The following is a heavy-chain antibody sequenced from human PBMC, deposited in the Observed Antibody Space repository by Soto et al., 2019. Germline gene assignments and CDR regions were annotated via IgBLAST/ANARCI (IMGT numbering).Heavy chain of an antibody. CDR2: ISGYNGDT. CDR3: ARGAVVSAHPPFDF. V-gene: IGHV1-18*01. D-gene: IGHD2-15*01. J-gene: IGHJ4*02. Sequence: QVHLVQSGAEVKNPGASVKVSCKTSGYTFSNFGLNWVRQAPGQGLEWMGWISGYNGDTNYAQNFQGRVTMTTDTSTSTAYMDLTSLRSDDTAVYYCARGAVVSAHPPFDFWGQGTLVTVSS. CDR1: GYTFSNFG.